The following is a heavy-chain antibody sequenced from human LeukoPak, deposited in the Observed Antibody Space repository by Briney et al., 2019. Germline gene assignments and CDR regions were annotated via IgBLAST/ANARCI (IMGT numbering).Heavy chain of an antibody. Sequence: ASVKVSCKASGYTFTDFYIHWVRQAPGQGLEWMGWINPNSRGTVYAKKFQGRVTMTRDTSISTAYMELSRLRSDDTAVYYCARFSVAGTSMDVWGKGTTVTISS. CDR2: INPNSRGT. CDR1: GYTFTDFY. J-gene: IGHJ6*04. D-gene: IGHD6-19*01. V-gene: IGHV1-2*02. CDR3: ARFSVAGTSMDV.